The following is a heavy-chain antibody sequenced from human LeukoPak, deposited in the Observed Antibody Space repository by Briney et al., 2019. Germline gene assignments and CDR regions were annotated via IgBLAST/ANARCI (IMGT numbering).Heavy chain of an antibody. CDR2: IYSGGST. J-gene: IGHJ6*02. Sequence: PGGSLRLSCAASGFTVSSNYMSWVRQAPGKGLEWVSVIYSGGSTYYADSVKGRFTISRDNSKNTLYLQMNSLRAEDTAVYYCARAPYYDSSGYYFPGIMYYYYYGMDVWGQGTTVTVSS. CDR3: ARAPYYDSSGYYFPGIMYYYYYGMDV. D-gene: IGHD3-22*01. CDR1: GFTVSSNY. V-gene: IGHV3-53*01.